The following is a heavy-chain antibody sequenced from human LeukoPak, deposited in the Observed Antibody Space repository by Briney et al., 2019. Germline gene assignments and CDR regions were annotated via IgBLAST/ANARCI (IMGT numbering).Heavy chain of an antibody. V-gene: IGHV3-21*01. D-gene: IGHD3-3*01. Sequence: ETLSLTCAVYGGSFSGYYWSWIRQPPGKGLEWVSSISSSSSYIYYADSVKGRFTISRDNAKNSLYLQMNSLRAEDTAVYYCAKARGDVLRFLEWLYDAFDIWGQGTMVTVSS. CDR2: ISSSSSYI. J-gene: IGHJ3*02. CDR1: GGSFSGYY. CDR3: AKARGDVLRFLEWLYDAFDI.